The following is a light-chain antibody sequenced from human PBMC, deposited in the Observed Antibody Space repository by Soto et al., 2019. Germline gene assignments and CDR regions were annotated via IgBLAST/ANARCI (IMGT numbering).Light chain of an antibody. V-gene: IGKV3-20*01. Sequence: EFVLTQSPGTLSLSPGERATLSCRASQSVNSNYLAWYQQKPGQAPRLLIYGASTRAAGIPDRFSGSGSGTEFTLTITRLEPEDFAVYFCQQYGSTLYTFGQGTKLEIK. CDR1: QSVNSNY. CDR3: QQYGSTLYT. J-gene: IGKJ2*01. CDR2: GAS.